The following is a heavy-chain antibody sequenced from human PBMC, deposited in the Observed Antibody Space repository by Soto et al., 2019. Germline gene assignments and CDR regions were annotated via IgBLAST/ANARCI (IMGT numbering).Heavy chain of an antibody. CDR3: ARDRYDFWSGYYTSNWFDP. J-gene: IGHJ5*02. CDR2: IIPIFGTA. D-gene: IGHD3-3*01. CDR1: GGTFSSYA. V-gene: IGHV1-69*13. Sequence: SVKVSCKASGGTFSSYAISWVRQAPGQGLEWMGGIIPIFGTANYAQKFQGRVTITADESTSTAYMELSSLRSEDTAVYYCARDRYDFWSGYYTSNWFDPWGQGTLVTVSS.